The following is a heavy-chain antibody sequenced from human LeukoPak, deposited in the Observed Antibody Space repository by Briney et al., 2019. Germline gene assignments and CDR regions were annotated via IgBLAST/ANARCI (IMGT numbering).Heavy chain of an antibody. CDR3: ARSPPYCGGDCYAPGFDY. V-gene: IGHV5-51*01. J-gene: IGHJ4*02. D-gene: IGHD2-21*02. CDR2: IYPGDSDT. CDR1: GYIFTSYW. Sequence: GESLKISCKGSGYIFTSYWIGWVRQMPGKGLEWMGIIYPGDSDTRYSPSFQGQVTISADKSISTAYLQWSSLKASDTAMYYCARSPPYCGGDCYAPGFDYWGQGTLVTVSS.